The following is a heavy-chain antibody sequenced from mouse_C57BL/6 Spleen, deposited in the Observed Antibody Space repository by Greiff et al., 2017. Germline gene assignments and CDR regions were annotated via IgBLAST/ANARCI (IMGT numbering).Heavy chain of an antibody. J-gene: IGHJ2*01. V-gene: IGHV5-17*01. CDR1: GFTFSDYG. CDR3: ARERYFDY. CDR2: ISSGSSTI. Sequence: EVKVVESGGGLVKPGGSLKLSCAASGFTFSDYGMHWVRQAPEKGLEWVAYISSGSSTIHYADTVKGRFTISRDNAKNTLFLQMTSLRSEDTAMYYCARERYFDYWGQGTTLTVSS.